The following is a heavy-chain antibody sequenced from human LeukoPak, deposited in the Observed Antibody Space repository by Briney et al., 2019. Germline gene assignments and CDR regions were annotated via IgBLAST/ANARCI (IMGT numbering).Heavy chain of an antibody. Sequence: GASVKVSCKASGGTFSSYAISWVRQAPGQGLEWMGRIIPILGIANYAQKFQGRVTITADKSTSTAYMELSSLRSEDTAVYYCASIAARLYFDYWGQGTLVTVSS. D-gene: IGHD6-6*01. J-gene: IGHJ4*02. CDR2: IIPILGIA. V-gene: IGHV1-69*04. CDR3: ASIAARLYFDY. CDR1: GGTFSSYA.